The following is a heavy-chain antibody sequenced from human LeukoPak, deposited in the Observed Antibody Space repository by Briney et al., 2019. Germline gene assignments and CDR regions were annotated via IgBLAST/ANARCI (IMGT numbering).Heavy chain of an antibody. D-gene: IGHD5-12*01. J-gene: IGHJ4*02. CDR3: ARGARGYSGGFDSLLYFDC. CDR1: GGTFSSYG. V-gene: IGHV1-69*05. Sequence: GSSVKVSCKASGGTFSSYGISWVRQAPGQGLEWMGRIIPIFGIVNHAQKFQDRVTVTTDESTTTVYMELSSLRSEETAVYYCARGARGYSGGFDSLLYFDCWGQGTLVTVSS. CDR2: IIPIFGIV.